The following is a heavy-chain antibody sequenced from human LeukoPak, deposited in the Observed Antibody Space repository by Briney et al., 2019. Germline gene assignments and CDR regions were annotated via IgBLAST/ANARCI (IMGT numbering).Heavy chain of an antibody. V-gene: IGHV3-30-3*01. D-gene: IGHD6-19*01. J-gene: IGHJ2*01. CDR3: ARGGSGWHYWYFDL. CDR2: ISYDGSNK. Sequence: VISYDGSNKYYADSVKGRFTISRDNSKNTLYLQMNSLRAEDTAVYYCARGGSGWHYWYFDLWGRGTLVTVSS.